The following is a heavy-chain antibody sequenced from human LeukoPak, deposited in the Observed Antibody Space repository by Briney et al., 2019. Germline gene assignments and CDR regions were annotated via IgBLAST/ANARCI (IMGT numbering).Heavy chain of an antibody. Sequence: GASVKVSCKASGYTFTGYYMHWVRQAPGQGLEWMGWINPNSGGTNYAQKFQGRVTMTRDTSISTAYMELSRLRSDDTAVYYCAGPPVAGYCSGGSCYLHYWGQGTLVTVSS. J-gene: IGHJ4*02. CDR3: AGPPVAGYCSGGSCYLHY. CDR2: INPNSGGT. CDR1: GYTFTGYY. D-gene: IGHD2-15*01. V-gene: IGHV1-2*02.